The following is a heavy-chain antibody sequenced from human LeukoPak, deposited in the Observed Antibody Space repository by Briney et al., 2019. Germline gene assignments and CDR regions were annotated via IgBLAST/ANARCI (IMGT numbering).Heavy chain of an antibody. CDR1: GFTFDDYA. Sequence: PGGSLRLSCAASGFTFDDYAMHWVRQAPGKGLEWVSGISWNSGSIGYADSVKGRFTISRDNAKNSLYLQMNSLRAEDTALYYCAKVASGWYRRGAFDIWGQGTMVTVSS. D-gene: IGHD6-19*01. CDR2: ISWNSGSI. V-gene: IGHV3-9*01. CDR3: AKVASGWYRRGAFDI. J-gene: IGHJ3*02.